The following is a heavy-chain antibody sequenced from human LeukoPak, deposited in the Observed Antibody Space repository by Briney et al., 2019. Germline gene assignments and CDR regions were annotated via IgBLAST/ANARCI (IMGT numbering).Heavy chain of an antibody. CDR2: ITGSGDGT. CDR1: GFTFSSYA. CDR3: VKGFVHPTYYFDY. J-gene: IGHJ4*02. D-gene: IGHD3-10*01. Sequence: GGSLRLSCAASGFTFSSYAMMWVRQAPGKRLEWISSITGSGDGTYYADSVRGWFTISRDNSDNTLYLQVNSLRAEDTAVYFCVKGFVHPTYYFDYWGQGTLVTVSS. V-gene: IGHV3-23*01.